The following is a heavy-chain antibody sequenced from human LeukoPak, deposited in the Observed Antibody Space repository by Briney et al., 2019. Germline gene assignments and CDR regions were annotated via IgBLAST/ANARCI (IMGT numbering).Heavy chain of an antibody. V-gene: IGHV4-38-2*01. J-gene: IGHJ5*02. Sequence: SETLSLTCDVSGDSITNGDYWAWIRQSPGKGLEWIGSVYHSGSTHYNPSLKSRLIISVDTSKNQFSLNLNTLTAADTAIYYRARNVSRADVVISANSPSNWFDPWGQGVLVTVSS. D-gene: IGHD2-2*01. CDR3: ARNVSRADVVISANSPSNWFDP. CDR1: GDSITNGDY. CDR2: VYHSGST.